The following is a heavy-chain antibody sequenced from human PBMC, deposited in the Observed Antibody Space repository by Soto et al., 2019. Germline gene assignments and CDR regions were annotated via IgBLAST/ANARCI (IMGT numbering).Heavy chain of an antibody. J-gene: IGHJ4*02. CDR3: ARDSYVFLPGLPHGLFDY. CDR2: IYYSGST. CDR1: GASISSGGYY. V-gene: IGHV4-31*03. Sequence: QVQLQESGPGLVKPSQTLSLTCTVSGASISSGGYYWSWIRQHPGKGLEWMGYIYYSGSTYYNPSLKSRVTISVDTFKNQFSLKLSSVTAADTAVYYWARDSYVFLPGLPHGLFDYWGQGTLVTVSS. D-gene: IGHD3-9*01.